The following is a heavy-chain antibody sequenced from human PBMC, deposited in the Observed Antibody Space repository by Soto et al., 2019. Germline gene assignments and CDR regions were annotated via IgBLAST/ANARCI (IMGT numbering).Heavy chain of an antibody. CDR3: ARSPPYIVVVPAAIDY. CDR1: GGSISSSSYY. D-gene: IGHD2-2*01. CDR2: IYYSGST. J-gene: IGHJ4*02. V-gene: IGHV4-39*01. Sequence: QLQLQESGPGLVKPSETLSLTCTVSGGSISSSSYYWGWIRQPPGKGLEGIGSIYYSGSTYYNPSLKSRVTISVDTSKNQFSLKLSSVTAADTAVYYCARSPPYIVVVPAAIDYWGQGTLVTVSS.